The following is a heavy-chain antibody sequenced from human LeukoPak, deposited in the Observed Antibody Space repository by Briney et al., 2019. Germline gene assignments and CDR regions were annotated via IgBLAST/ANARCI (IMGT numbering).Heavy chain of an antibody. D-gene: IGHD6-13*01. J-gene: IGHJ6*03. CDR2: IYTSGST. Sequence: SQTLSLTCTVSGGSISSGSYYWSWIRQPAGKGLEWIGRIYTSGSTNYNPSLKSRVTISVDTSKNQFSLKLGSVTAADTAVYYCARVDIYAAAGFYYYYMDVWGKGTTVTVSS. CDR1: GGSISSGSYY. V-gene: IGHV4-61*02. CDR3: ARVDIYAAAGFYYYYMDV.